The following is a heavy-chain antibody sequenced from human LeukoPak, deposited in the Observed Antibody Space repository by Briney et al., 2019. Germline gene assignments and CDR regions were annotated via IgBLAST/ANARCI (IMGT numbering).Heavy chain of an antibody. CDR2: ISFDGTNR. CDR3: AKDGGSGYAYLDC. CDR1: GFSFSSYG. J-gene: IGHJ1*01. V-gene: IGHV3-30*18. Sequence: GGSLRLSCAASGFSFSSYGMHWVRRAPGKGLEWVAVISFDGTNRYYAESVKGRFTISRDNSKNALFLQMNSLRAEDTAVYYCAKDGGSGYAYLDCWGLGSLVSVSS. D-gene: IGHD5-12*01.